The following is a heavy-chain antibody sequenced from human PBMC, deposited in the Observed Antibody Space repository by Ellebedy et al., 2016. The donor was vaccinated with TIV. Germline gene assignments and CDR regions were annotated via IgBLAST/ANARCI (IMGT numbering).Heavy chain of an antibody. V-gene: IGHV4-31*03. D-gene: IGHD2/OR15-2a*01. Sequence: SETLSLXXTVSGGSISSDNYYWSWIRQYPGKGLEWLGYIYYSGNTYYNPSLKSRVTMSVDTSTNQFSLKLSSVTAADTAVYYCARHRFHSTPFYGRDALDIWGQGTVVTVSS. CDR1: GGSISSDNYY. CDR2: IYYSGNT. CDR3: ARHRFHSTPFYGRDALDI. J-gene: IGHJ3*02.